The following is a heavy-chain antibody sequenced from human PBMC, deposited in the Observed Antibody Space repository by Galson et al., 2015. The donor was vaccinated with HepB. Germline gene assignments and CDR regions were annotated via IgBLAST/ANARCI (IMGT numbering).Heavy chain of an antibody. J-gene: IGHJ6*03. V-gene: IGHV3-23*01. CDR2: ISYSGVTT. CDR3: AKAGVPAAGASSYYMDV. Sequence: SLRLSCAASGFTFSNYGMSWVRQAPGKGLEWVSGISYSGVTTYHADSVKGRFTISRDNSKNTLYLQMNSLRAEDTALYYCAKAGVPAAGASSYYMDVWGKGTTVTVSS. D-gene: IGHD6-13*01. CDR1: GFTFSNYG.